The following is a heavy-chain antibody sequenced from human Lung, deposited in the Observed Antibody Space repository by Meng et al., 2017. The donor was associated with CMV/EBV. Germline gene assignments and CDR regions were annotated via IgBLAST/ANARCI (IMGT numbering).Heavy chain of an antibody. CDR1: GGPFSGHY. CDR2: INHSGST. D-gene: IGHD3-9*01. J-gene: IGHJ4*02. V-gene: IGHV4-34*01. Sequence: SXTXSLXCAPYGGPFSGHYWSWIRQPPGKGLEWIGEINHSGSTNYNPSLKSRVTISVDVSKNQFSLKVTSVTAADTAVYYCARGSWVYVDNDETTSLDYXSPGTLVTVSS. CDR3: ARGSWVYVDNDETTSLDY.